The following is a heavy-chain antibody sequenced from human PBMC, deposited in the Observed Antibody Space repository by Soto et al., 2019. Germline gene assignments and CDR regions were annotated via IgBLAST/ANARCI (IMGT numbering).Heavy chain of an antibody. J-gene: IGHJ4*02. CDR1: GFTFSSYA. V-gene: IGHV3-30-3*01. CDR2: ISYDGSNK. D-gene: IGHD4-17*01. CDR3: ARVPYPGGVTTWFYFDY. Sequence: QVQLVESGGGEVQPGRSLRLSCAASGFTFSSYAMHWVRQAPGKGLEWVAVISYDGSNKYYADSVKGRFTISRDNSKNTLYLQMNSLRAEDTAVYYCARVPYPGGVTTWFYFDYWGQGTLVTVSS.